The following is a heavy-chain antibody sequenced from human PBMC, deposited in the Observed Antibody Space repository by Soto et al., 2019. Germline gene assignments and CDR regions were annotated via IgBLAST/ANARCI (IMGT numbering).Heavy chain of an antibody. CDR2: IIPILGIA. CDR3: ARGGAFGVVVSWFDP. V-gene: IGHV1-69*02. Sequence: QVQLVQSGAEVKKPGSSVKVSCKASGGTFSSYTISWVRQAPGQGLEWMGRIIPILGIANYAQKFQGRVTITADKSTSTAYMERSSLRSEDTAVYYCARGGAFGVVVSWFDPWGQGTLVTVSS. D-gene: IGHD2-15*01. CDR1: GGTFSSYT. J-gene: IGHJ5*02.